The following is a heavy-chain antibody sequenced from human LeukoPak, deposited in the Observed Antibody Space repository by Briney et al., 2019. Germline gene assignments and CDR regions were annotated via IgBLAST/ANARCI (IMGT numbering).Heavy chain of an antibody. V-gene: IGHV3-33*01. J-gene: IGHJ4*02. CDR2: IWNDGSNK. Sequence: GRSLRLSCAASGFTFSSYGMHWVRQAPGKGLEWVAVIWNDGSNKYYADSVKGRFTISRDNSKNTLYLQMNSLRAEDTAVYYCARHYHGSSWYNYFHYWGQGTLVTVSS. CDR3: ARHYHGSSWYNYFHY. D-gene: IGHD6-13*01. CDR1: GFTFSSYG.